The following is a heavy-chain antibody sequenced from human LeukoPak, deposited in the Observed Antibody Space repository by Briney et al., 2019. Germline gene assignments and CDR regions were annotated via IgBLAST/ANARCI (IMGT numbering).Heavy chain of an antibody. CDR2: IYYSGST. J-gene: IGHJ4*02. CDR1: GGSISSYY. D-gene: IGHD6-19*01. Sequence: SETLSLTCTVFGGSISSYYWSWIRQPPGKGLEWIGYIYYSGSTNYNPSLKSRVTISVDTSKNQFSLKLSSVTAADTAVYYCARVSAIAVAGYKSLDYWGQGTLVTVSS. CDR3: ARVSAIAVAGYKSLDY. V-gene: IGHV4-59*01.